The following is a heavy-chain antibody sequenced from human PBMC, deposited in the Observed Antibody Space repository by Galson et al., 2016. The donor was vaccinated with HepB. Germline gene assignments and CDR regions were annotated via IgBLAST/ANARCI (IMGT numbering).Heavy chain of an antibody. Sequence: SLRLSCAASGFNFNNYGIHWVRQAPGKGLEWVAVISSDGSKKYYVDSVRGRFTISRDNSKNTLYLQMNSLRGEDTAVYFCAKGPTSYFYGMDVWGQGTTVTVSS. CDR1: GFNFNNYG. CDR2: ISSDGSKK. CDR3: AKGPTSYFYGMDV. V-gene: IGHV3-30*18. J-gene: IGHJ6*02.